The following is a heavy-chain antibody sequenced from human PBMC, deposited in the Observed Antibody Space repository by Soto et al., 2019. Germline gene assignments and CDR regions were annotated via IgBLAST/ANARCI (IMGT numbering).Heavy chain of an antibody. J-gene: IGHJ4*02. CDR2: IHYGGST. CDR3: ARTARETTLVRGVISYFDY. V-gene: IGHV4-59*08. D-gene: IGHD3-10*01. CDR1: SGSITPYY. Sequence: SETLSHTFTISSGSITPYYWSLVRQPPGKGLEWIGFIHYGGSTNYNPSLKSRVTISVDTSKNQFSLKLSSVTAADTAVYYCARTARETTLVRGVISYFDYWGQGPFVT.